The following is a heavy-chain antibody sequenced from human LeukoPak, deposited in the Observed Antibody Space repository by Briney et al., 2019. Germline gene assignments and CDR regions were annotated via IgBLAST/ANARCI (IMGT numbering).Heavy chain of an antibody. J-gene: IGHJ4*02. V-gene: IGHV3-33*01. Sequence: GRSLRLSCAASGFTFSSYGMHWVRQAPGKGLEWVAVIWYDGSNKYYADSVKGRFTISRDNSKNTLYLQMNSLRAEDTAVYYCARRARGYSGYDPPEDYWGQGTLVTVSS. CDR1: GFTFSSYG. CDR2: IWYDGSNK. D-gene: IGHD5-12*01. CDR3: ARRARGYSGYDPPEDY.